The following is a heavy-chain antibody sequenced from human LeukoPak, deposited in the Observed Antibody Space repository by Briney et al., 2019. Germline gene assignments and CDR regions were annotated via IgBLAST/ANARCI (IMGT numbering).Heavy chain of an antibody. D-gene: IGHD4-17*01. Sequence: SETLSLTCTVSGASITSYYWSWIRQPAGKGLEWIGRIYTSGSTNYNPSLKSRVTMSGDTSKNQFSLKLSSVTAADTAVYYCARGRSTVTTVNWFDPWGQGTLVTVSS. CDR2: IYTSGST. CDR1: GASITSYY. V-gene: IGHV4-4*07. J-gene: IGHJ5*02. CDR3: ARGRSTVTTVNWFDP.